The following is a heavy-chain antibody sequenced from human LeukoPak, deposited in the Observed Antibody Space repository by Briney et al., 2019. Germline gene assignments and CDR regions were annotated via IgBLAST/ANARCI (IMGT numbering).Heavy chain of an antibody. CDR3: ATRGYCSSTICYDVGFDF. CDR1: GYSFTSYW. D-gene: IGHD2-2*01. Sequence: GESLKISCKGSGYSFTSYWIGWVRQMPGKGLEWMGIIYPGDSNTRYSPSFQGQVTISADKSISTAYVQWSSLKASDTAMYYCATRGYCSSTICYDVGFDFWGQGTLVTVSS. V-gene: IGHV5-51*01. J-gene: IGHJ4*02. CDR2: IYPGDSNT.